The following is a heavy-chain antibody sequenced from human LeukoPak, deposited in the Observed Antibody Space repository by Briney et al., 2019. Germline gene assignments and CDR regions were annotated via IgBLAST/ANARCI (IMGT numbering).Heavy chain of an antibody. J-gene: IGHJ4*02. CDR2: MYTSGNT. V-gene: IGHV4-4*07. CDR1: GASLSRNY. D-gene: IGHD1-26*01. CDR3: ANGANSGSYFDD. Sequence: WETLSLTCTVSGASLSRNYRSWLRQPAGRGLEWIGRMYTSGNTHYSPSLKSRVTMSVDTSKNQFSLNLTSVTAADTAVYYCANGANSGSYFDDWGQGTLVTVSS.